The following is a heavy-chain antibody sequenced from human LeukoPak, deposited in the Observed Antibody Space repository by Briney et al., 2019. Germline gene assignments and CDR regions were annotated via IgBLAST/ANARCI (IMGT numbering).Heavy chain of an antibody. Sequence: HPGGSLRLSCAASGFTFSSYDMHWVRQATGKGLEWVSAIGTAGDTYYPGSVKGRFTISRENAKNSLYLQMNSLRAGDTAVYYCARSRSGNYGSGSGLDYWGQGTLVTVSS. D-gene: IGHD3-10*01. CDR1: GFTFSSYD. CDR3: ARSRSGNYGSGSGLDY. V-gene: IGHV3-13*01. J-gene: IGHJ4*02. CDR2: IGTAGDT.